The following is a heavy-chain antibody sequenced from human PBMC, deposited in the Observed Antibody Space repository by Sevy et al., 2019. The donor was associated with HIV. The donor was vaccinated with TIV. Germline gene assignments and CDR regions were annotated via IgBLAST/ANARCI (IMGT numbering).Heavy chain of an antibody. CDR2: VFYSGTT. D-gene: IGHD4-4*01. Sequence: SETLSLTCTVSGDSLSDYYWSWIRQPPGKGLEWIDFVFYSGTTTYNPSLGSRVSISVDTSKNQFSLRLTSVTAADTALYYCARERLDDYSNFFFDYWGRGTQVTVSS. V-gene: IGHV4-59*01. J-gene: IGHJ4*02. CDR1: GDSLSDYY. CDR3: ARERLDDYSNFFFDY.